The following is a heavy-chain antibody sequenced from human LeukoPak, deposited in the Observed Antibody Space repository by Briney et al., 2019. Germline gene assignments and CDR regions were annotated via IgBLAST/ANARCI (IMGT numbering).Heavy chain of an antibody. V-gene: IGHV3-30*02. CDR1: GFTFSSYG. J-gene: IGHJ6*03. CDR3: AKDGGELTPYYYYYYMDV. D-gene: IGHD1-26*01. Sequence: PGGSLRLSCAASGFTFSSYGMHWVRQAPGKGLEWVAFIRYDGSNKYYADSVKGRFTISRDNSKNTLYLQMNSLRAEDTAVYYCAKDGGELTPYYYYYYMDVWGKGTTVTISS. CDR2: IRYDGSNK.